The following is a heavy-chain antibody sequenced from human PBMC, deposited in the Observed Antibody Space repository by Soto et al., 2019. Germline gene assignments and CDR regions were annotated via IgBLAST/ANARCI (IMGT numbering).Heavy chain of an antibody. Sequence: ASVKVSCKASGYLFTTYAIHWVRQAPGQTPEWMGWINAGNGNTKFTEKFHRRVTITTDRSAGTAYMELASLSSEDTAWYYCARRGAGETLACCDPWGQGTRVTVSS. CDR3: ARRGAGETLACCDP. CDR2: INAGNGNT. J-gene: IGHJ5*02. V-gene: IGHV1-3*01. CDR1: GYLFTTYA. D-gene: IGHD2-15*01.